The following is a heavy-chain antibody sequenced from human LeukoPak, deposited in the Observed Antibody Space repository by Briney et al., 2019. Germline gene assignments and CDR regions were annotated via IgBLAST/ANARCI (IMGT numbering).Heavy chain of an antibody. V-gene: IGHV5-51*01. D-gene: IGHD3-3*01. CDR2: IYPGDSDT. CDR1: GYSFTSYW. J-gene: IGHJ3*02. Sequence: GESLKISCKGSGYSFTSYWIAWVRKMPGKGLEYMGIIYPGDSDTRYSPSFQGQVTISADKSISTAYLQWSSLKASDTAMYYCARMAYYDFWSGGQGAIWGQGTMVTVSS. CDR3: ARMAYYDFWSGGQGAI.